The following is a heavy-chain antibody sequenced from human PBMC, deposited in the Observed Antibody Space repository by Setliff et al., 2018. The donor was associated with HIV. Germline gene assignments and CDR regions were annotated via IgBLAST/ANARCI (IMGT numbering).Heavy chain of an antibody. CDR3: AKDMNYNNDYPGVLGS. Sequence: ASVKVSCKASGYDFTLRYIHWVRQATGQGFEWLGMINPDSDKITVYAQQFQGRVAMTRDKSTSTVYMELSGLRAEDTAVYHCAKDMNYNNDYPGVLGSWGRGTLVTVSS. J-gene: IGHJ4*02. V-gene: IGHV1-46*01. CDR1: GYDFTLRY. CDR2: INPDSDKIT. D-gene: IGHD3-16*01.